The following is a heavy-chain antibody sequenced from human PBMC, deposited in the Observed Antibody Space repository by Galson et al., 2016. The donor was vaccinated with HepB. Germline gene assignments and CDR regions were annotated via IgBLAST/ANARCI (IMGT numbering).Heavy chain of an antibody. CDR2: MNPNSGNT. CDR1: GYTFTNYE. V-gene: IGHV1-8*01. CDR3: AGNSCGFVDRNYYSGLDV. J-gene: IGHJ6*04. Sequence: SVKVSCKASGYTFTNYEINWVRQATGQGLEWMGWMNPNSGNTGYAQKFQGRVTMTRNTSISTAYMELSSLRSGDTAVYYCAGNSCGFVDRNYYSGLDVWGKGTTVTVSS. D-gene: IGHD5-18*01.